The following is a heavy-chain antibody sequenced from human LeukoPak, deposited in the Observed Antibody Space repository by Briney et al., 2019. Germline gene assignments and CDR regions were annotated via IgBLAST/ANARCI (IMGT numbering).Heavy chain of an antibody. Sequence: SETLSLTCTVSGGPISSYYWSWIRQPPGKGLEWIGYIYYSGSTNYNPSLKSRVTISVDTSKNQFSLKLSSVTAADTAVYYCASSPGGTGAFDNWGQGTMVTVSS. CDR3: ASSPGGTGAFDN. CDR1: GGPISSYY. J-gene: IGHJ3*02. D-gene: IGHD1-1*01. CDR2: IYYSGST. V-gene: IGHV4-59*01.